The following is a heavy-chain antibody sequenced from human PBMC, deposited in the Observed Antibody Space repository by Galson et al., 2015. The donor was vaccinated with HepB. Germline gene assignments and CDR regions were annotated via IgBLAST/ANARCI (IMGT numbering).Heavy chain of an antibody. CDR3: ARKITFGGVIVSTGNWFDP. Sequence: SVKVSCKASGYTFTSYGISWVRQAPGQGLEWMGWISAYNGNTNYAQKLQGRVTMTTDTSTSTAYMELRSLRSDDTAVYYCARKITFGGVIVSTGNWFDPWGQGTLVTVSS. CDR1: GYTFTSYG. J-gene: IGHJ5*02. CDR2: ISAYNGNT. V-gene: IGHV1-18*01. D-gene: IGHD3-16*02.